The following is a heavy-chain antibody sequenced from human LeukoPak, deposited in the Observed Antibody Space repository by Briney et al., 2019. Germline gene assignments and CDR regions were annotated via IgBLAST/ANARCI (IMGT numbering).Heavy chain of an antibody. CDR1: GCTFSNYG. Sequence: GSLRLSCGASGCTFSNYGMLWVRQAPGKGLDWVAFIRYDGNNKLYADSVKGRFTISRDNSKNTLYLHINSLRAEDTAVYYCVKDNPLDYWGQGTLVIVSS. V-gene: IGHV3-30*02. D-gene: IGHD1-14*01. CDR2: IRYDGNNK. CDR3: VKDNPLDY. J-gene: IGHJ4*02.